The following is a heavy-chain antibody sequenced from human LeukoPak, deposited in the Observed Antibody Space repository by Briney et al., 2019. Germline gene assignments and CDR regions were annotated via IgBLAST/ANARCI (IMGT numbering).Heavy chain of an antibody. CDR1: GFTFSDYY. J-gene: IGHJ4*02. CDR3: ARAKRPMVLDH. CDR2: IKPDGSEG. D-gene: IGHD3-10*01. V-gene: IGHV3-7*03. Sequence: PGGSLRLSCAASGFTFSDYYMSWIRQAPGKGLEWVANIKPDGSEGYYVDSVKGRFTLSRDNAQNSLYLQMNSLRDDDTAVYYCARAKRPMVLDHWGQGTLVTVSS.